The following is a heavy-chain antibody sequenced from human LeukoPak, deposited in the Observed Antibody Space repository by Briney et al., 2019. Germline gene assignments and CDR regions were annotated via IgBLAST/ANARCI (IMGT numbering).Heavy chain of an antibody. V-gene: IGHV3-74*01. J-gene: IGHJ4*02. D-gene: IGHD2-2*01. Sequence: GGSLRLSCAASGFTFSRYWMHWVRQAPGKGLVWVSRINNDGSNTYYADSVKGRFTISRDNSKNTLSLQMNSLRAEDTAVYYCAPLRDMPLLKWGQGTLVAVSS. CDR1: GFTFSRYW. CDR3: APLRDMPLLK. CDR2: INNDGSNT.